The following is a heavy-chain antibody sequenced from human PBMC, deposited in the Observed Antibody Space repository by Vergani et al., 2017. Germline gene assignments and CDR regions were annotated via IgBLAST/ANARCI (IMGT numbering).Heavy chain of an antibody. CDR2: IIPIFGTA. J-gene: IGHJ4*02. Sequence: QVQLVQSGAEVKKPGSSVKVSCKASGGTFSSYAISWVRQAPGQGLEWMGGIIPIFGTANYAQKVQGRVTITADESTSTAYMELSSLRSEDTAVYYCARGGRDFWSCYHQGKRTLDYWGQGTLVTVSS. CDR1: GGTFSSYA. CDR3: ARGGRDFWSCYHQGKRTLDY. D-gene: IGHD3-3*01. V-gene: IGHV1-69*01.